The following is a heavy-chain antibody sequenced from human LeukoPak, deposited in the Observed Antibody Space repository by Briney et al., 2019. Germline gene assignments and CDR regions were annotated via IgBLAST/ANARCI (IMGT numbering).Heavy chain of an antibody. J-gene: IGHJ3*02. CDR1: GGSITSSSYH. V-gene: IGHV4-39*07. CDR2: ISYSEIT. Sequence: SETLSLTCTVSGGSITSSSYHWGWIRQPPGKGLEWIGSISYSEITFYNSSLKSRVTISVDTSKNQFSLKLSSVTAADAAVYYCACLTTADAFDIWGQGTMVTVSS. CDR3: ACLTTADAFDI. D-gene: IGHD3-22*01.